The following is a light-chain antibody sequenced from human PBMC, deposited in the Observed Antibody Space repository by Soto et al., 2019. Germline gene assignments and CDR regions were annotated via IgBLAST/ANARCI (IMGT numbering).Light chain of an antibody. CDR1: QSVSSSY. Sequence: EMVLTQSPGTLSLSPGERATLSCRASQSVSSSYLAWYQQKPGQAPRLRIYAASSRATGIPDRFSGSGSGTDFTLTISRMEPEDFAVYYCQQYGSSPETFGQGTKLEI. V-gene: IGKV3-20*01. J-gene: IGKJ2*01. CDR3: QQYGSSPET. CDR2: AAS.